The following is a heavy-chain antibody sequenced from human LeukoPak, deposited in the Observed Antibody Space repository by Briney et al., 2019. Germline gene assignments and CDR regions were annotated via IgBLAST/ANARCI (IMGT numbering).Heavy chain of an antibody. CDR1: GFTFSSYW. J-gene: IGHJ3*02. Sequence: PGGSLRLSCAASGFTFSSYWMHCVRQAPGKGLVWVSRVNSDGSGTTYADSVKGRFTISRDNAKNTLYLQMDSLRAEDTAVYYCARALPSPLYSGSYADAFDIWGQGTMVTVSS. D-gene: IGHD1-26*01. V-gene: IGHV3-74*01. CDR3: ARALPSPLYSGSYADAFDI. CDR2: VNSDGSGT.